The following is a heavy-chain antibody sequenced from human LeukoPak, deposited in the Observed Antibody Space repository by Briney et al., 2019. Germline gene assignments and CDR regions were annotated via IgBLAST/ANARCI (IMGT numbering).Heavy chain of an antibody. Sequence: GASVKVSCKASGYTFTGDYMHWVRQAPGKGLEWMGGFDPEDGKTIYAQRFQGRVTMTEDTSTDTAYMELNSLTSEDTAVYYCATDPLGATIRVLGFWGQGTLVTVSS. J-gene: IGHJ4*02. D-gene: IGHD1-26*01. V-gene: IGHV1-24*01. CDR2: FDPEDGKT. CDR3: ATDPLGATIRVLGF. CDR1: GYTFTGDY.